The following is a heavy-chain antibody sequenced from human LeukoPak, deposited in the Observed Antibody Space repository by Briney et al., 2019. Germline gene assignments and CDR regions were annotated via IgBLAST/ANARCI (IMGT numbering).Heavy chain of an antibody. CDR1: GFTFSSYA. J-gene: IGHJ3*02. V-gene: IGHV3-30-3*01. D-gene: IGHD2-2*01. Sequence: GGSLRLSRAASGFTFSSYAMHWVRQAPGKGLEWVAVISYDGSNKYYADSVKGRFTISRDNSKNTLYLQMNSLRAEDTAVYYCAREGACSSTSCYAIDAFDIWGQGTMVTVSS. CDR2: ISYDGSNK. CDR3: AREGACSSTSCYAIDAFDI.